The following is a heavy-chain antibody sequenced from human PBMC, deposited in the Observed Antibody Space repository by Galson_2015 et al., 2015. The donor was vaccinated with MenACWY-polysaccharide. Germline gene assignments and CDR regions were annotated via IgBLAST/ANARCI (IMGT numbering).Heavy chain of an antibody. D-gene: IGHD2-2*01. Sequence: CAISGVSVSSNSASWNWIRQSPSGGLEWLGRTYYRSKWYYDYALSVKSRITLNPDTSKNQVSLQLNSMTPEDTAVYYCARAPDFFTRGFDYWGLGTLVTVSS. J-gene: IGHJ4*02. CDR1: GVSVSSNSAS. CDR3: ARAPDFFTRGFDY. CDR2: TYYRSKWYY. V-gene: IGHV6-1*01.